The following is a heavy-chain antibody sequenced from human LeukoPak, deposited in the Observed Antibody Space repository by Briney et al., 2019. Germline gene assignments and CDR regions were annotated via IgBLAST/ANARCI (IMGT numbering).Heavy chain of an antibody. J-gene: IGHJ3*02. V-gene: IGHV3-23*01. D-gene: IGHD3-10*01. Sequence: GGSLRLPCAASGFTFSTYAMSWVRQAPGKGLEWVSAISGSGGSTYYADSVKGRFTISRDNSKNTLYLQMNSLRAEDTAVYYCARDGEAFDIWGQGTMVTVSS. CDR2: ISGSGGST. CDR1: GFTFSTYA. CDR3: ARDGEAFDI.